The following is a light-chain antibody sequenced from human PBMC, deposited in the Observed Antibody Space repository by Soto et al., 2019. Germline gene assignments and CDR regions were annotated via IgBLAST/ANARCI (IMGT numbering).Light chain of an antibody. CDR1: SSNIGAGYD. Sequence: QSVLTQPPSVSGAPGQRVTLSCTGSSSNIGAGYDVHWYQQLPGTAPKLLIYGNSNRPSGVPDRFSGSKSGTSASLAITGLQAADVADYYCQSYDISLSGSVVFGGGTRLTVL. V-gene: IGLV1-40*01. CDR2: GNS. CDR3: QSYDISLSGSVV. J-gene: IGLJ2*01.